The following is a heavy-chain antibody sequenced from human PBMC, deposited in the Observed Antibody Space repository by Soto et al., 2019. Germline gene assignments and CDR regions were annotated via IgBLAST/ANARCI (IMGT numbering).Heavy chain of an antibody. CDR1: GGSISSYY. J-gene: IGHJ4*02. D-gene: IGHD2-8*02. V-gene: IGHV4-59*08. CDR2: IYYSGST. Sequence: SETLSLTCTVSGGSISSYYWSWIRQPPGKGLEWIGYIYYSGSTNYNPSLKSRVTISVDTSKNQFSLKLSSVTAADTAVYYCASAVGRLVGDYSGQGTLDTVSS. CDR3: ASAVGRLVGDY.